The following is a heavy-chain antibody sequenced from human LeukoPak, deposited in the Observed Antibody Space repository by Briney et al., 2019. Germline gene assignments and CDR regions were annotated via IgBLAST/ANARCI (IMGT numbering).Heavy chain of an antibody. D-gene: IGHD2-15*01. J-gene: IGHJ3*02. V-gene: IGHV1-24*01. CDR1: GYTLTELS. CDR3: AAGYCSGGSCYSFHDAFDI. Sequence: AASVKVSCKVSGYTLTELSMHWVRQAPGKGLEWMGGLDPEDGETIYAQKFQGRVTMTEDTSTDTAYMELSSLRSEDTAVYYCAAGYCSGGSCYSFHDAFDIWGQGTMVTVSS. CDR2: LDPEDGET.